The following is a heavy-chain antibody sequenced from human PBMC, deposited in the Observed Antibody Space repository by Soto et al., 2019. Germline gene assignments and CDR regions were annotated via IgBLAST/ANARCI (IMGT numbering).Heavy chain of an antibody. CDR1: GFTFSSYS. CDR2: FRTGGDDGTT. J-gene: IGHJ4*02. Sequence: GGSLRLSCAASGFTFSSYSMSWVRQAPGKGLEWVSGFRTGGDDGTTYYADSVKGRFTISRDNSKNTLFLQMNSLRAEDTAIYYCAKKVNSGPGSQYFDYWGQGILVTVSS. CDR3: AKKVNSGPGSQYFDY. V-gene: IGHV3-23*01. D-gene: IGHD3-10*01.